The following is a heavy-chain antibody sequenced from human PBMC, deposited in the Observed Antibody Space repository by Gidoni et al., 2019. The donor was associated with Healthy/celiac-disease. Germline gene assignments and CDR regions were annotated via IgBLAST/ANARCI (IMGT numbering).Heavy chain of an antibody. Sequence: QLQLQESGPGLVKPSETLSLTCTVSGGSISSSSYYWGWIRQPPGKGLEWIGSIYYSGSTYYNPSLKSRVTISVDTSKNQFSLKLSSVTAADTAVYYCARAYDSSGPPYNWFDPWGQGTLVTVSS. CDR2: IYYSGST. J-gene: IGHJ5*02. D-gene: IGHD3-22*01. CDR3: ARAYDSSGPPYNWFDP. CDR1: GGSISSSSYY. V-gene: IGHV4-39*01.